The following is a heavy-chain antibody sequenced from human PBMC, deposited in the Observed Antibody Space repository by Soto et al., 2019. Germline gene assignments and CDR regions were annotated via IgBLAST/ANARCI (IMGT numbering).Heavy chain of an antibody. V-gene: IGHV3-23*01. Sequence: EVQLLESGGGLVQPGGSLRLSCAASGFTFSAYAMSWVRQAPGKGLKWVSASSGTSPSTYYADSVQGRFTISRDNSRKALLMQMNTLGAEDTAVYFCAIRSFRVEHCGKGSQVTVS. D-gene: IGHD3-16*02. CDR1: GFTFSAYA. J-gene: IGHJ1*01. CDR2: SSGTSPST. CDR3: AIRSFRVEH.